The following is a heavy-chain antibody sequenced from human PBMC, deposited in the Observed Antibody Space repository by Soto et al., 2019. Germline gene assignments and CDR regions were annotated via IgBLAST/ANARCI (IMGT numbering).Heavy chain of an antibody. J-gene: IGHJ3*02. CDR1: GFTFSNYA. Sequence: EVQLVESGGGLVQPGVSLRLSCEASGFTFSNYAMSWVRQGPGKGLEWVSSVGDGGSRTYYADSVKGRFTISTDNSKNXLLLQMNSQRAEDTAIYYCARKGIVEGRSHDAFDIWGQGTMVIVSS. D-gene: IGHD1-26*01. CDR2: VGDGGSRT. CDR3: ARKGIVEGRSHDAFDI. V-gene: IGHV3-23*04.